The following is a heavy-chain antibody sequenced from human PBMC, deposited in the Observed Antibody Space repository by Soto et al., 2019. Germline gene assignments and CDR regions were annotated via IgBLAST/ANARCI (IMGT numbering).Heavy chain of an antibody. Sequence: PGGSLRLSCAASGFTFSSYAMSWFRQAPGKGLEWVGFIRSKAYGGTTEYAASVKGRFTISRDDSKSIAYLQMNSLKTEDTAVYYCTRDVEYYYDSSGRRLDYWGQGTLVTVSS. J-gene: IGHJ4*02. CDR3: TRDVEYYYDSSGRRLDY. V-gene: IGHV3-49*03. CDR1: GFTFSSYA. D-gene: IGHD3-22*01. CDR2: IRSKAYGGTT.